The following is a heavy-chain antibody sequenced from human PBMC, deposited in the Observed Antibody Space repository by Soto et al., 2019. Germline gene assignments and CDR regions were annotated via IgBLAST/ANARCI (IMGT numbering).Heavy chain of an antibody. CDR1: GGFVNSDTHA. J-gene: IGHJ6*02. CDR2: IYSGGTT. CDR3: ARFVRSCSANTCSTGADV. D-gene: IGHD2-15*01. Sequence: PSETLSLTCTVSGGFVNSDTHAWSWIRQTPXKRLEWIGFIYSGGTTKNPSLRSRVTMSVDTSKNQFSLKLRSVIVADTAVYHCARFVRSCSANTCSTGADVWGQGITVTVSS. V-gene: IGHV4-61*01.